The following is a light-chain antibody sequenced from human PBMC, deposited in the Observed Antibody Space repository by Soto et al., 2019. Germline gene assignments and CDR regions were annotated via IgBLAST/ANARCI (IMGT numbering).Light chain of an antibody. CDR3: QQANNFPRT. Sequence: DIQMTQSPSSVSASVGDTVTITCRASRVIGDWLAWYQHKPGKVPKLLIYGASTLQSGVPSRFSASGVGTDFTLTISTLQPEDFATYSCQQANNFPRTFGGGTKVDIK. V-gene: IGKV1-12*01. CDR1: RVIGDW. J-gene: IGKJ4*01. CDR2: GAS.